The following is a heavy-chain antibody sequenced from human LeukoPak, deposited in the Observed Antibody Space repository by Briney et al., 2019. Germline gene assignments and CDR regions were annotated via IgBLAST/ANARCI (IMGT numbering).Heavy chain of an antibody. CDR2: INPSGGST. Sequence: ASVKVSCKASGYTFTSYYMHWVRQAPGQGLEWMGIINPSGGSTSYAQKFQGRVTMTRDTSTSTVYMELSSLRSEDTAVYYCARDRSDTRGYSGLPTNWGQGTLVTVSS. V-gene: IGHV1-46*01. D-gene: IGHD5-12*01. CDR3: ARDRSDTRGYSGLPTN. J-gene: IGHJ4*02. CDR1: GYTFTSYY.